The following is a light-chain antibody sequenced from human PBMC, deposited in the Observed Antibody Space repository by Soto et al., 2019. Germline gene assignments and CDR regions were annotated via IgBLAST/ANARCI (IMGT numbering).Light chain of an antibody. CDR3: AAWDDTVRNYA. V-gene: IGLV1-47*01. CDR1: ISNIGSNY. J-gene: IGLJ1*01. Sequence: QSVLTQPPSVSGTPGQRVTISCSGSISNIGSNYVSWFQQRPGTAPKVLSSRNNQRPSGVPDRFSGSKSGTSASLAISGLPSEDQAEYYCAAWDDTVRNYAFGTGTKLTVL. CDR2: RNN.